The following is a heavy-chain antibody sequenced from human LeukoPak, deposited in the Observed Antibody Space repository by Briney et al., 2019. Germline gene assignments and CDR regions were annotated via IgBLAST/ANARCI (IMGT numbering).Heavy chain of an antibody. J-gene: IGHJ4*02. CDR1: GGSFSNYY. Sequence: SETLSLTCAVYGGSFSNYYWSWIRQPPGKGLEWIGEINHVGSTNYNPPLKSRVTMSVDTSKTQFSLRLSSVTAADTAVYYCALAGDFDYWGQGTLVTVSS. CDR3: ALAGDFDY. D-gene: IGHD7-27*01. V-gene: IGHV4-34*01. CDR2: INHVGST.